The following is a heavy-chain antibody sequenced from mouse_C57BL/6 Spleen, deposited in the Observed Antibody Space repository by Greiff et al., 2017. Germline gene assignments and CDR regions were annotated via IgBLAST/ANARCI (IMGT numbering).Heavy chain of an antibody. CDR1: GYTFTSYW. CDR2: IDPNSGGT. J-gene: IGHJ2*01. V-gene: IGHV1-72*01. Sequence: QQSCKASGYTFTSYWMHWVKQRPGRGREWIGRIDPNSGGTKYNEKFKSKATLTVDKPSSTAYMQLSSLTSEDSAVYYCARPLTGYWGQGTTLTVSS. CDR3: ARPLTGY.